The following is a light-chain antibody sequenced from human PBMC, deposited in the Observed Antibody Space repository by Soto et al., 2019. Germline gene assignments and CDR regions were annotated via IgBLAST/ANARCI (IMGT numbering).Light chain of an antibody. J-gene: IGKJ3*01. CDR1: QDITNY. CDR2: DAS. Sequence: IQMTQSPSSRSASSGDRVTITCQASQDITNYLNWYQQKPGKAPKLLISDASKLEPGVPSRFSGSGSGTDGTFTISSLQTEDSSTYYCQQFHNLPYTFGPGTKVDIK. V-gene: IGKV1-33*01. CDR3: QQFHNLPYT.